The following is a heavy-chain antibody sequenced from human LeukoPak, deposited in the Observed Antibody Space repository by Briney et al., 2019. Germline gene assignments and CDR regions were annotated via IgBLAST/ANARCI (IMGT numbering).Heavy chain of an antibody. CDR1: RFTFANYL. CDR3: ARDSEHYDSGAYYDALDI. CDR2: IKQDGSVK. J-gene: IGHJ3*02. Sequence: GGSLRLSCAASRFTFANYLMNWVRQAPGKGLEWVANIKQDGSVKYYLDSVKGRFTISRDNAKNSLYLQMNSLRADDTAVYYCARDSEHYDSGAYYDALDIWGQGTMVTVSS. D-gene: IGHD3-22*01. V-gene: IGHV3-7*01.